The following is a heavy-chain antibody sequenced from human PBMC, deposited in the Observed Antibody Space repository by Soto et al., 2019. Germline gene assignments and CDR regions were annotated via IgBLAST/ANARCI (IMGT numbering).Heavy chain of an antibody. V-gene: IGHV4-59*01. CDR2: IYYSGST. J-gene: IGHJ4*02. CDR1: GGTLSSYC. D-gene: IGHD6-6*01. CDR3: ARVQRGSSLPIDY. Sequence: LETQCLTSTVAGGTLSSYCWSWIRPPPGKGLEWIGYIYYSGSTNYNPSLKSRVTISVDTSKNQFSLKLSSVTAADTAVYYCARVQRGSSLPIDYWGQGTLVTVSS.